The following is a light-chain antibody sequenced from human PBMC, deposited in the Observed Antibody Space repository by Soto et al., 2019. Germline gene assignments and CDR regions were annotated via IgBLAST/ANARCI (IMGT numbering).Light chain of an antibody. CDR1: QSVSSSY. CDR2: GAS. V-gene: IGKV3-20*01. Sequence: DIVLTQSPGTLSLSPRERATLSCRASQSVSSSYLAWYQHKPGQAPRLLIYGASNRATGIPDRFSGSGSGTDFTLTINRLEPEDFAVYFCQQYGASPRFGQGTRLEIK. J-gene: IGKJ5*01. CDR3: QQYGASPR.